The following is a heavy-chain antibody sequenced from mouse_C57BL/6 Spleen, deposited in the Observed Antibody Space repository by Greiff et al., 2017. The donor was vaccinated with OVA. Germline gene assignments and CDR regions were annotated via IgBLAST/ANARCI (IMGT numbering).Heavy chain of an antibody. CDR3: ARRGGNFAMDY. CDR2: ISGGGGNT. CDR1: GFTFSSYT. J-gene: IGHJ4*01. Sequence: EVHLVESGGGLVKPGGSLKLSCAASGFTFSSYTMSWVRQTPEKRLEWVATISGGGGNTYYPDSVKGRFTISRDNAKNTLYLQMSSLRSEDTALYYCARRGGNFAMDYWGQGTSVTVSS. V-gene: IGHV5-9*01.